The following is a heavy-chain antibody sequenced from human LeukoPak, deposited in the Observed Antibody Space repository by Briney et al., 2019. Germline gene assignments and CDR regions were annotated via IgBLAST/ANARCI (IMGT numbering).Heavy chain of an antibody. CDR3: ARGRSVPAAMGNWFDP. V-gene: IGHV3-7*01. CDR2: IKQDGSEK. CDR1: GLTFRNYW. D-gene: IGHD2-2*01. J-gene: IGHJ5*02. Sequence: PGGSLRLSCAASGLTFRNYWMSWVRQAPGKGLEWVANIKQDGSEKYYVDSVKGRFTISRDNAKNSLYLQMNNLRAEDTAVYYCARGRSVPAAMGNWFDPWGQGTLVTVSS.